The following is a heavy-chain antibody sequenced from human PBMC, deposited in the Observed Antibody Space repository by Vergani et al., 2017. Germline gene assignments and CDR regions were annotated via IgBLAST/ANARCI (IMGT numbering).Heavy chain of an antibody. CDR2: ISYDGTQI. Sequence: QVHLVESGGGVVQSGRSLRLSCVVSGFTSSYYGMHWVRQAPGKGLEWVAVISYDGTQIYYADSVKGRFTISRDNSKSTLYLQMNSLRTEDTDVYYCATKSFGTPGRQIGYFREGGQGTRVTVSS. CDR1: GFTSSYYG. D-gene: IGHD2-15*01. CDR3: ATKSFGTPGRQIGYFRE. J-gene: IGHJ1*01. V-gene: IGHV3-30*03.